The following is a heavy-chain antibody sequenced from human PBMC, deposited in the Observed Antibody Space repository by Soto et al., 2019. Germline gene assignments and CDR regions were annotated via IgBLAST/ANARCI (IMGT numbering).Heavy chain of an antibody. CDR3: AKQAGSSSWYLPFDY. CDR2: ISGSGGST. J-gene: IGHJ4*02. Sequence: GGSLRLSCAASGFTFSSYAMSWVRQAPGKGLEWVSAISGSGGSTYYADSVKGRFAISRDNSKNTLYLQMNSLRAEDTAVYYCAKQAGSSSWYLPFDYWGQGTLVTVSS. D-gene: IGHD6-13*01. V-gene: IGHV3-23*01. CDR1: GFTFSSYA.